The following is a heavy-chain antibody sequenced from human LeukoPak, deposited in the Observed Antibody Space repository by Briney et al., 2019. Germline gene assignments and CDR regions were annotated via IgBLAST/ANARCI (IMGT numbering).Heavy chain of an antibody. CDR2: IRYDGSNK. Sequence: GGSLRLSCAASGFTFSSYGMHWVRQAPGKGLEWVAFIRYDGSNKYYADSVKGRFTISRDNSKNTLYLQMNSLRTEDTAVYYCAKGRIVLRYFDWLPPTNWGQGTLVTVSS. V-gene: IGHV3-30*02. D-gene: IGHD3-9*01. CDR1: GFTFSSYG. CDR3: AKGRIVLRYFDWLPPTN. J-gene: IGHJ4*02.